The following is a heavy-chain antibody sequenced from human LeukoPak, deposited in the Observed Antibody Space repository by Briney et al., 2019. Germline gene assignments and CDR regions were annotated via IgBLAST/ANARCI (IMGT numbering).Heavy chain of an antibody. D-gene: IGHD6-13*01. Sequence: GGSLRLSCAASGFTFDDYAMHWVRHAPGKGLEWVSGISWNSGSIGYADSVKGRFTISRDNAKNSLYLQMNSLRAEDTALYYCAKGSSSSWYLNWFDPWGQGTLVTVSS. CDR3: AKGSSSSWYLNWFDP. CDR1: GFTFDDYA. V-gene: IGHV3-9*01. J-gene: IGHJ5*02. CDR2: ISWNSGSI.